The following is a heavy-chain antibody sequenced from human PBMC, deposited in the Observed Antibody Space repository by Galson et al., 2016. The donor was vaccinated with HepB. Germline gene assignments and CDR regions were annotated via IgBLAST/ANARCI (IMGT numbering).Heavy chain of an antibody. CDR3: VKGRRATLVTNILDY. D-gene: IGHD4-23*01. Sequence: SLRLSCAASGFTFSTYSMHWVRQAPGKGLEYISAISNNGGDTYYADSVRGRFTISRDNSKKTLYLQMTSLRAEDTAVYYCVKGRRATLVTNILDYWGQGTLVTVSS. J-gene: IGHJ4*02. CDR2: ISNNGGDT. CDR1: GFTFSTYS. V-gene: IGHV3-64D*08.